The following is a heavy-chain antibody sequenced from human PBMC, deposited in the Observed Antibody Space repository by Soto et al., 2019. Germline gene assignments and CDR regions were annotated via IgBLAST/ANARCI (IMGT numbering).Heavy chain of an antibody. V-gene: IGHV3-30*18. CDR2: MSYDGSNE. CDR3: AKVGSHNFDY. CDR1: GFTFSHYA. Sequence: QVQLVESGGGVVQPGRSLRLSCAASGFTFSHYAMHWVRQAPGKGLEWVALMSYDGSNEYYADSVKGRFTISRDNSKNTLYLHMNSLRAEDTAVYYCAKVGSHNFDYWCQGTLVTVSS. J-gene: IGHJ4*02. D-gene: IGHD1-26*01.